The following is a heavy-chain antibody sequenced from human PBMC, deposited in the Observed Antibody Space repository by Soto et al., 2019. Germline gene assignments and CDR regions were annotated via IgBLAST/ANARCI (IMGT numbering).Heavy chain of an antibody. CDR2: INHSGST. CDR3: ARATLPGYCSGGSCHDY. CDR1: GGSFSGYY. V-gene: IGHV4-34*01. J-gene: IGHJ4*02. Sequence: SETLSLTCAVYGGSFSGYYWSWIRQPPGKGLEWIGEINHSGSTNYNPSLKSRVTISVDTSKNQFSLKLSSVTAADTAVYYCARATLPGYCSGGSCHDYWGQGTLVTVSS. D-gene: IGHD2-15*01.